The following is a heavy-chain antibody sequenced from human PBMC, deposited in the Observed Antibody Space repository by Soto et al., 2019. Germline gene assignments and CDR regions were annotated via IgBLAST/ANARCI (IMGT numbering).Heavy chain of an antibody. J-gene: IGHJ6*03. CDR3: ARDSSSGADYYYYYMDV. V-gene: IGHV3-7*01. CDR1: GFTFSSYW. CDR2: IKQDGSEK. Sequence: GGSLRLSCAASGFTFSSYWMSWVRQAPGKGLEWVANIKQDGSEKYYVDSVKGRFTISRDNAKNSLYLQMNSLRAEDTAVYYCARDSSSGADYYYYYMDVWGKGTTVTVSS. D-gene: IGHD6-6*01.